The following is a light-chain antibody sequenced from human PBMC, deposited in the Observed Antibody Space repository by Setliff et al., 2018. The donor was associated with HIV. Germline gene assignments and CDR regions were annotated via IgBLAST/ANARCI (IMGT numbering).Light chain of an antibody. J-gene: IGLJ2*01. CDR3: CSYAGSYIHVV. V-gene: IGLV2-23*02. CDR2: EVS. CDR1: SSDVGSYNL. Sequence: QSALTQPASVSGSPGQSITISCTGTSSDVGSYNLVSWYQQHPGKAPKLMIYEVSERPSGVSNRFSGSKSGNTASLTISGLQAEDEADYYCCSYAGSYIHVVFGGGTKGTVL.